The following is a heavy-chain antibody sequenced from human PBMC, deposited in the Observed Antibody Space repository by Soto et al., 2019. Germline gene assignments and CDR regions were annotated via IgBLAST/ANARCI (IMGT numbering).Heavy chain of an antibody. V-gene: IGHV4-59*08. CDR2: ISYSGST. CDR1: GGSIKRNY. CDR3: ARTLRRGPPFDY. Sequence: SETLSLTCPVSGGSIKRNYWSWIRQPPGKELEKSRDISYSGSTNYNPSLKSRVTISVDTSKNQFSLKLSSVTAADTAVYYCARTLRRGPPFDYWGKGTLVTV. D-gene: IGHD3-10*01. J-gene: IGHJ4*02.